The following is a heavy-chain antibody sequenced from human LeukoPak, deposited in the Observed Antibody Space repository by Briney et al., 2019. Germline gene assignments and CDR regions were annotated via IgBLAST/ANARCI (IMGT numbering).Heavy chain of an antibody. CDR3: AKDQGLKVVPSEGFDY. CDR1: GFTFSGYA. Sequence: GGSLRLSCAASGFTFSGYAMSCVRQAPGKGQEWVSAISGSVGSTYYADSVKGRFTISRDNSKNTLYLQMNSLRAEDTAVYYCAKDQGLKVVPSEGFDYWGQGTLVTVSS. J-gene: IGHJ4*02. D-gene: IGHD3-22*01. V-gene: IGHV3-23*01. CDR2: ISGSVGST.